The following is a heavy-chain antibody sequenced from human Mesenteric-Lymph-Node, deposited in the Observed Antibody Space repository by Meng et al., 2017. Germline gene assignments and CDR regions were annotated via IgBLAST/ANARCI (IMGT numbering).Heavy chain of an antibody. V-gene: IGHV3-30*12. D-gene: IGHD3-16*01. J-gene: IGHJ4*02. CDR3: ARVVAAMITFGGVYDY. Sequence: GGSLRLSCAASGFTFSSYGMHWVRQAPGKGLEWVAVISYDGSNKYYADSVRGRFTISRDNAKNSLYLQMNSLRAEDTAVYYCARVVAAMITFGGVYDYWGQGTLVTVSS. CDR2: ISYDGSNK. CDR1: GFTFSSYG.